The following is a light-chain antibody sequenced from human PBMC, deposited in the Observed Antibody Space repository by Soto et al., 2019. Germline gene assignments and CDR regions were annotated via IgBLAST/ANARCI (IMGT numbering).Light chain of an antibody. CDR3: QQYYSRPPNT. Sequence: IVMTQSPDSLAVSLGERATIKCKSSQSVLNSSNNKYYLSWYQQQPGQPPKLLIYWASTRESGVPDRFSGSGSGTDFTRTISSLQAEDVAVYYGQQYYSRPPNTFGQGTKLEI. CDR1: QSVLNSSNNKYY. J-gene: IGKJ2*01. V-gene: IGKV4-1*01. CDR2: WAS.